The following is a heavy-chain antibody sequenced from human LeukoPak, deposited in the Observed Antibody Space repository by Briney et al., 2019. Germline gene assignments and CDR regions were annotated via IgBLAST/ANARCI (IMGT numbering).Heavy chain of an antibody. CDR3: ARRRRVYDFWSGYYTEPNWFDP. J-gene: IGHJ5*02. CDR1: GGSISSGGYY. D-gene: IGHD3-3*01. CDR2: INHSGST. Sequence: PSETLSLTCTVSGGSISSGGYYWSWIRQPPGKGLEWIGEINHSGSTNYNPSLKSRVTISVDTSKNQFSLKLSSVTAADTAVYYCARRRRVYDFWSGYYTEPNWFDPWGQGTLVTVSS. V-gene: IGHV4-39*07.